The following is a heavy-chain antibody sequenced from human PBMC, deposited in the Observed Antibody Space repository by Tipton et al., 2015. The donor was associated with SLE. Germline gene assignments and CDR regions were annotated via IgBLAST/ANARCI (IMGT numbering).Heavy chain of an antibody. Sequence: TLSLTCTVSGYPISSAYYWGWIRQPPGKGLEWIGSIYHSGSTYYNPSLKSRVTISADTSKNQFSLNLISVTAADTAVYYCARDAFGIAAAGGFDYWGQGTLVTVSS. V-gene: IGHV4-38-2*02. D-gene: IGHD6-13*01. CDR1: GYPISSAYY. CDR3: ARDAFGIAAAGGFDY. J-gene: IGHJ4*02. CDR2: IYHSGST.